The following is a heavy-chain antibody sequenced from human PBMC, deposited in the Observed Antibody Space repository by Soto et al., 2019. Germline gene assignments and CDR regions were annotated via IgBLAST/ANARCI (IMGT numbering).Heavy chain of an antibody. D-gene: IGHD5-18*01. J-gene: IGHJ5*02. CDR3: ARRVGYSYGHNWFDP. Sequence: QVQLQESGPGLVKPSETLSLTCTVSGGSISSYYWSWIRQPPGKGLEWIGYIYYSGSTNYNPSLKSRVTISVDTSKNQFSLKLSSVTAADTAVYYCARRVGYSYGHNWFDPWGQGTLVTVSS. CDR1: GGSISSYY. V-gene: IGHV4-59*08. CDR2: IYYSGST.